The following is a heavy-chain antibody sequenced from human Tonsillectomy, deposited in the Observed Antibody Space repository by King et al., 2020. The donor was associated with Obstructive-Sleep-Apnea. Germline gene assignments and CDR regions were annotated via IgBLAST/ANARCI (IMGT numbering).Heavy chain of an antibody. CDR3: AHSPGTDAENFDAFDI. CDR2: IYWDDDE. Sequence: ITLKESGPTLMKPTQTLTLTCTFSGFSLNTSGVGVGWIRQPPGKALECLALIYWDDDERYSPSLRNRLTITKDTSKNQVVLTMTNMGPVDTATYYCAHSPGTDAENFDAFDIWGQGTMVTVSS. V-gene: IGHV2-5*02. CDR1: GFSLNTSGVG. J-gene: IGHJ3*02.